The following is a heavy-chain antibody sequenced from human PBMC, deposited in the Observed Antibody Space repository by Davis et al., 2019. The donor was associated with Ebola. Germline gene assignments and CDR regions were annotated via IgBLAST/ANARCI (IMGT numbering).Heavy chain of an antibody. CDR2: IYYSGST. Sequence: SETLSLTCTVSGGSISSGGYYWSWIRQHPGKGLEWIGYIYYSGSTYYNPSLKSRVTISVDTSKNQFSLKLSSVTAADTAVYYCARGGILYYDFWSGWGGMDVWGQGTTVTVSS. CDR1: GGSISSGGYY. J-gene: IGHJ6*02. CDR3: ARGGILYYDFWSGWGGMDV. V-gene: IGHV4-31*03. D-gene: IGHD3-3*01.